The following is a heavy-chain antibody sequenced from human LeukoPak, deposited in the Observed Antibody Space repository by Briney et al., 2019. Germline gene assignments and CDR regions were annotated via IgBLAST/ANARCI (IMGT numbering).Heavy chain of an antibody. V-gene: IGHV3-74*01. D-gene: IGHD2/OR15-2a*01. CDR1: GFTFSRYW. CDR3: ASYLTSIPSGMDV. CDR2: ISTDGSST. J-gene: IGHJ6*02. Sequence: PGGSLRLSCAASGFTFSRYWMHWLRQAPGKGLVWVSRISTDGSSTSYADSVKGRFTISRDNGKNTLYLQMNSLRAEDTAVYYCASYLTSIPSGMDVWGQGTTVAVSS.